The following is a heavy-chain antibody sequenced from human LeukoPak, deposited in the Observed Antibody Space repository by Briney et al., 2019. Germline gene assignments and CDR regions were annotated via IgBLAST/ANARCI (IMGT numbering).Heavy chain of an antibody. CDR3: ARDRMGNTDY. J-gene: IGHJ4*02. CDR1: GFTFSSYC. Sequence: GGSLRLSCAASGFTFSSYCMSWVRQAPGKGLEWVANIKQDGSEKYYVDSVKGRFTISRDNAKNSLYLQMNSLRAEDTAVYYCARDRMGNTDYWGQGTLVTVSS. V-gene: IGHV3-7*03. CDR2: IKQDGSEK. D-gene: IGHD3-16*01.